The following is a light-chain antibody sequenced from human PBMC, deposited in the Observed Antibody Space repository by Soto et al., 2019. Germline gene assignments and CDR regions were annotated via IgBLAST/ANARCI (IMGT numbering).Light chain of an antibody. CDR1: SSDVGDYNY. Sequence: QSVLTQPASVSGSPGQSITISCTGTSSDVGDYNYVSWYQQHPGKAPKVMIYDVSNRPSGVSNRFSGSKSGNTASLTISGLQAEDEADYYFCLYTSGSTHVFGTATKVTLL. CDR3: CLYTSGSTHV. CDR2: DVS. V-gene: IGLV2-14*01. J-gene: IGLJ1*01.